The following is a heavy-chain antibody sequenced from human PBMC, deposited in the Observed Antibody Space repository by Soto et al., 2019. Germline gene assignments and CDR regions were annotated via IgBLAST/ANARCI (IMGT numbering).Heavy chain of an antibody. Sequence: VQLLESGGGLVQPGGSLRLSCAASGFTFSSYAMSWVRQAPGKGLEWVSAISGSGGSTYYADSVKGRFTISRDNSKNTLYLQMNSLRAEDTAVYYCAKVRGSGSYYMYYFDYWGQGTLVTVSS. CDR3: AKVRGSGSYYMYYFDY. CDR2: ISGSGGST. V-gene: IGHV3-23*01. J-gene: IGHJ4*02. CDR1: GFTFSSYA. D-gene: IGHD1-26*01.